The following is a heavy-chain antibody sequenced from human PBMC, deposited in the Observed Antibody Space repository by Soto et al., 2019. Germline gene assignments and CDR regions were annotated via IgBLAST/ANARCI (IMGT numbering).Heavy chain of an antibody. CDR2: TYYRSKWYY. Sequence: QTLSLTCAISGDSVSTNSAAWNWIRQSPARGLEWLGRTYYRSKWYYDYAESVKSRITINPDTSKNQFSLQLSSVTPEDTAVYFCARGKAAYYGMDVWGQGTTVTVSS. CDR1: GDSVSTNSAA. CDR3: ARGKAAYYGMDV. V-gene: IGHV6-1*01. J-gene: IGHJ6*02.